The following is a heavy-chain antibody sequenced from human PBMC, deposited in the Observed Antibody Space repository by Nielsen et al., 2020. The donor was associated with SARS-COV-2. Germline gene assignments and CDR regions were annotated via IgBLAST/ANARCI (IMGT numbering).Heavy chain of an antibody. V-gene: IGHV4-4*02. CDR3: ARVGGSGSYFDY. J-gene: IGHJ4*02. CDR2: INHSGST. D-gene: IGHD3-10*01. CDR1: GGSISSSNW. Sequence: SETLSLTCAVSGGSISSSNWWSWVRQPPGKGLEWIGEINHSGSTNYNPSLKSRVTISVDTSKNQFSLKLSSVTAADTAVYYCARVGGSGSYFDYWGQGTLVTVSS.